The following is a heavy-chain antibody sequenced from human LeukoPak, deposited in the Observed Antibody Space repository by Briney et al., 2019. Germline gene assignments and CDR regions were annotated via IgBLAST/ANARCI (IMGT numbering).Heavy chain of an antibody. V-gene: IGHV3-66*01. CDR2: IYSGGST. D-gene: IGHD2-21*02. CDR3: ASSLTAINHFDY. Sequence: GGSLRLSCAASGFTVSSNYMSWVRQAPGKGLEWVSVIYSGGSTYYADSVKGRFTISRDNSKNTLYLQMNSLRAEDTAVYYCASSLTAINHFDYWGQGTLVTVSS. J-gene: IGHJ4*02. CDR1: GFTVSSNY.